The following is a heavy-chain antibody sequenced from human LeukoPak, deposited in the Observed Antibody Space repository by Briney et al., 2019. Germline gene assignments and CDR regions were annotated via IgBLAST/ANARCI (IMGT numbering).Heavy chain of an antibody. V-gene: IGHV3-21*01. CDR3: ARNGYNWNVVFDY. CDR1: GFTFSSYS. D-gene: IGHD1-1*01. CDR2: ISSGGMWI. J-gene: IGHJ4*02. Sequence: GGSLRLSCAASGFTFSSYSMNWVRQAPGKGLEWVSSISSGGMWIYYADSLKGRFTISRDNAKNSLYLQVNSLRAEDTAVYYCARNGYNWNVVFDYWGQGTLVTVSS.